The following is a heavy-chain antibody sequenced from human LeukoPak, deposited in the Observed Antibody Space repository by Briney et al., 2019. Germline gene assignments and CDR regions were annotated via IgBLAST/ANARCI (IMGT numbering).Heavy chain of an antibody. V-gene: IGHV3-48*03. J-gene: IGHJ6*04. CDR2: ISSSGSTI. CDR1: GFTFSSYE. CDR3: AELGITMIGGV. Sequence: GGSLRLSCAASGFTFSSYEMNWVRQAPGKGLEWVSYISSSGSTIYYADSGKGRFTISRDNAKNSLYLQMDSLRAEDTAVYYCAELGITMIGGVWGKGTTVTISS. D-gene: IGHD3-10*02.